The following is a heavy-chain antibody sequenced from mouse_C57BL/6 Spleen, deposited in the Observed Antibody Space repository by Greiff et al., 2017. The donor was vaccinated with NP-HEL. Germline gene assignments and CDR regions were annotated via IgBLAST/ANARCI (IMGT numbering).Heavy chain of an antibody. CDR3: ARGGTGTTYWYFDV. V-gene: IGHV1-82*01. Sequence: QVQLQQSGPELVKPGASVKISCKASGYAFSSSWMNWVKQRPGKGLEWIGRIYPGDGDTNYNGKFQGKATLTADKSSSTAYMQLSSLTSEDSAVYVCARGGTGTTYWYFDVWGTGTTVTVSS. CDR1: GYAFSSSW. D-gene: IGHD4-1*01. J-gene: IGHJ1*03. CDR2: IYPGDGDT.